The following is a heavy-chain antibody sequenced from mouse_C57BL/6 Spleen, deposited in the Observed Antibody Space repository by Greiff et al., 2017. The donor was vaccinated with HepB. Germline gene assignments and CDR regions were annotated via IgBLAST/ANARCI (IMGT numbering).Heavy chain of an antibody. J-gene: IGHJ4*01. CDR2: ISSGSSTI. V-gene: IGHV5-17*01. Sequence: EVKLVESGGGLVKPGGSLKLSCAASGFTFSDYGMHWVRQAPEKGLEWVAYISSGSSTIYYADTVKGRFTISRDNAKNTLFLQMTSLRSEDTAMYYCARPGHGNYGDYYAMDYWGQGTSVTVSS. CDR1: GFTFSDYG. D-gene: IGHD2-1*01. CDR3: ARPGHGNYGDYYAMDY.